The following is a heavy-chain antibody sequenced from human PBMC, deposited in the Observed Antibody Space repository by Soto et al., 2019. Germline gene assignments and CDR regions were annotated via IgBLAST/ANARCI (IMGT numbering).Heavy chain of an antibody. CDR3: AREGSYSAYNFAHGIQLWSFDF. J-gene: IGHJ4*02. CDR1: GGSINTFY. D-gene: IGHD5-12*01. Sequence: SATLSLTCTVSGGSINTFYWSWVRQPAGKGLEWIGRIFSSGSTSFNTSLESRVAMSVDTSKNHFSLNLSSVTAADMAVYYCAREGSYSAYNFAHGIQLWSFDFWGQGALVTVSS. V-gene: IGHV4-4*07. CDR2: IFSSGST.